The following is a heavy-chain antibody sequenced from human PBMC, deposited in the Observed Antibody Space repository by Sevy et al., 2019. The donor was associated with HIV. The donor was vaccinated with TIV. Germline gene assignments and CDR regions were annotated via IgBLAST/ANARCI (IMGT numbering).Heavy chain of an antibody. Sequence: LSLTRAASGFTFSKAWMTWVRQAPGKGLEWVGRIKSRADGGTTDYAAPVKGRFSISRDDSKNTLYLQMNSLTIEDTAVYYCTTKGDFWSGYHFFEYWGQGTLVTVSS. V-gene: IGHV3-15*01. J-gene: IGHJ4*02. CDR1: GFTFSKAW. CDR2: IKSRADGGTT. D-gene: IGHD3-3*01. CDR3: TTKGDFWSGYHFFEY.